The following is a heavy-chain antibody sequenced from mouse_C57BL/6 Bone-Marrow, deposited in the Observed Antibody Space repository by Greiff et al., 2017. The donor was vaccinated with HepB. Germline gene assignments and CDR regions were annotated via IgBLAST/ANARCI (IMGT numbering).Heavy chain of an antibody. J-gene: IGHJ2*01. D-gene: IGHD1-1*01. CDR3: ARHEGWGSSFDY. CDR2: FYPGSGSI. CDR1: GYTFTEYT. Sequence: VKLMESGAELVKPGASVKLSCKASGYTFTEYTIHWVKQRSGQGLEWIGWFYPGSGSIKYNEKFKDKATLTADKSSSTVYMELSRLTSEDSAVYFCARHEGWGSSFDYWGQGTTLTVSS. V-gene: IGHV1-62-2*01.